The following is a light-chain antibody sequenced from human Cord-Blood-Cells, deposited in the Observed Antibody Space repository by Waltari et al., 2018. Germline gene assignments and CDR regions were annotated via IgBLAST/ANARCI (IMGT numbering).Light chain of an antibody. Sequence: LLMTQSPAPLSGSPGKRAPFSCRASQSVSSNLAWYQQKPGQAPRLLIYGASTRATGIPARFSGSGSGTEFTLTISSLQSEDFAVYYCQQYNNWPPGYSFGQGTKLEIK. V-gene: IGKV3-15*01. J-gene: IGKJ2*03. CDR2: GAS. CDR3: QQYNNWPPGYS. CDR1: QSVSSN.